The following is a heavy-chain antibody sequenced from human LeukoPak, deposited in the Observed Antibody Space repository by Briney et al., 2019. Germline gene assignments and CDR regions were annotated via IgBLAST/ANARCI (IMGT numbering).Heavy chain of an antibody. D-gene: IGHD2/OR15-2a*01. V-gene: IGHV3-11*01. CDR1: GFTFSNYY. CDR3: AGDLSYYYYMDV. J-gene: IGHJ6*03. Sequence: GGSLRLSWAAPGFTFSNYYMSWIRQAPGKGLGWVSYISSSGSTIYYAGSVKGRFTISRDNAKNSLYLQMNSLRAEDTAVYYCAGDLSYYYYMDVWGKGTTVTVSS. CDR2: ISSSGSTI.